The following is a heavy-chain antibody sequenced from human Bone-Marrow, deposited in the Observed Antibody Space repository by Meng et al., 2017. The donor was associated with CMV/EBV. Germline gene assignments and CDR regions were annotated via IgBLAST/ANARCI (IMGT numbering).Heavy chain of an antibody. J-gene: IGHJ4*02. CDR1: GGTFSSYA. CDR2: IIPILGIA. CDR3: ARVDTAMAFDY. V-gene: IGHV1-69*10. Sequence: SVKVSCKASGGTFSSYAISWMRQAPGQGLEWMGGIIPILGIANYAQKFQGRVTITADKSTSTAYMELSSLRSEDTAVYYCARVDTAMAFDYWGQGTLVPVSS. D-gene: IGHD5-18*01.